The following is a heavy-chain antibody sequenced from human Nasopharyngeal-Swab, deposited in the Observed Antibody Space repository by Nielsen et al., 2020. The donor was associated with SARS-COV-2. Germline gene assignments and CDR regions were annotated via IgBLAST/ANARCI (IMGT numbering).Heavy chain of an antibody. CDR3: ARSIAAAGNFPRIRVFPDV. V-gene: IGHV4-34*01. Sequence: RQAPGKGLEWIGEINHSGSTNYNPSLKSRVTISADTSKNQFSLKLSSVTAADTAVYYCARSIAAAGNFPRIRVFPDVWGKGTTVTVSS. CDR2: INHSGST. D-gene: IGHD6-13*01. J-gene: IGHJ6*04.